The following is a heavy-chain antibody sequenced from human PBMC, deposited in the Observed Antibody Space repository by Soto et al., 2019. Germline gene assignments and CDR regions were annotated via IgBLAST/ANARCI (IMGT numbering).Heavy chain of an antibody. D-gene: IGHD3-3*01. Sequence: QIQLVQSGGEVKKPGASVRVSCKASGYIFGSYGISWVRQAPGQGLEWMGWISGYNGDTIYAQKYQDRVTMTTDTSTATAHMELRSLISDDTAVYYCARVIMIFGVANLGSYFDYWGQGTRVTVSA. CDR3: ARVIMIFGVANLGSYFDY. V-gene: IGHV1-18*01. CDR2: ISGYNGDT. CDR1: GYIFGSYG. J-gene: IGHJ4*02.